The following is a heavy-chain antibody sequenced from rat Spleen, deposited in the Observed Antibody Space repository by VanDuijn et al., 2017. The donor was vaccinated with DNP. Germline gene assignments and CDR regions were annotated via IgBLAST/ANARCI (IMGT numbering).Heavy chain of an antibody. CDR3: ARGSGSYYWYFDF. J-gene: IGHJ1*01. CDR2: ITSNGVST. V-gene: IGHV5-31*01. CDR1: GFSFENYW. Sequence: EVQLVESGGGLVQPGRSLKLSCVASGFSFENYWMTWIRQVPGKGLEWVASITSNGVSTYYSDSVKGRFTVSRENAESTVYLQMNSLRSEDTATYYCARGSGSYYWYFDFWGPGTMVTVSS. D-gene: IGHD5-1*01.